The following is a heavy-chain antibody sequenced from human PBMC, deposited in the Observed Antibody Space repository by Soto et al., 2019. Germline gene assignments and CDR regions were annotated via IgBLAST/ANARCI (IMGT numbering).Heavy chain of an antibody. CDR3: GRASPGAILGVDAFEM. D-gene: IGHD2-2*01. CDR1: GFTVSSNY. J-gene: IGHJ3*02. V-gene: IGHV3-66*01. Sequence: PRGSLRLSCAASGFTVSSNYMSWVRQAPGKGLEWVSVIYSGGSTYYADSVKGRFTISRDNSKNTLYLQMTSQRAEDTAVYYCGRASPGAILGVDAFEMWCQETM. CDR2: IYSGGST.